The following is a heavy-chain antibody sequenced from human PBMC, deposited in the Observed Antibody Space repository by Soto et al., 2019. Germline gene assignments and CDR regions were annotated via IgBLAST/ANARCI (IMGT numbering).Heavy chain of an antibody. CDR3: ARGFPPPLEDSSSSVRLDY. V-gene: IGHV4-34*01. CDR2: INHSGST. D-gene: IGHD6-6*01. CDR1: GGSFSGYY. Sequence: SETLSLTCAVYGGSFSGYYWSWIRQPPGRGLEWIGEINHSGSTNYNPSLKSRVTISVDTSKNQFSLKLSSVTAADTAVYYCARGFPPPLEDSSSSVRLDYWGQGTLVTVSS. J-gene: IGHJ4*02.